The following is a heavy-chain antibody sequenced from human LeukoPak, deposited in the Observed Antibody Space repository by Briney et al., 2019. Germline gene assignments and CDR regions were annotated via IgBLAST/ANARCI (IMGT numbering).Heavy chain of an antibody. Sequence: PSETLSLTCTVSGGSISSYYWSWIRQPPGKGLEWVGSIYYSGSTKYNPSLKSRATISLDTSKNQLSLKVSSVTAADTAVYYCARREEELAPFYPWGQGTLVTVSS. J-gene: IGHJ5*02. CDR2: IYYSGST. CDR3: ARREEELAPFYP. CDR1: GGSISSYY. D-gene: IGHD1-26*01. V-gene: IGHV4-59*01.